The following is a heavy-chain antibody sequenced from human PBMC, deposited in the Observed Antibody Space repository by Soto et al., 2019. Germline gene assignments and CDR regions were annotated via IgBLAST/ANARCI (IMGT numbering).Heavy chain of an antibody. CDR2: ISYDGSNK. V-gene: IGHV3-30*03. CDR3: ARAKSWRKSAGNFDY. J-gene: IGHJ4*02. Sequence: QVQLVESGGGVVQPGRSLRLSCAASGFTFSSYGMHWVRQAPGKGLEWVAVISYDGSNKYYADSVKGRFTISRDNSKNTLYLQMDSLRAEDTAVYYCARAKSWRKSAGNFDYWGQGTLVTVSS. D-gene: IGHD6-13*01. CDR1: GFTFSSYG.